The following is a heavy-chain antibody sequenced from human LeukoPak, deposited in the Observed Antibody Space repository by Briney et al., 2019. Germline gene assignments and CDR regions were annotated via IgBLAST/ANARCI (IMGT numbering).Heavy chain of an antibody. CDR2: INHSGST. CDR1: GGSFSGYY. Sequence: SETLSLTCAVYGGSFSGYYWSWIRQPPGKGLEWSGEINHSGSTNYNPSLKSRVTISVDTSKNQFSLKLSSVTAADTAVYYCARKGRRYQLPPYYYYGMDVWGKGTKVTVSS. J-gene: IGHJ6*04. D-gene: IGHD2-2*01. CDR3: ARKGRRYQLPPYYYYGMDV. V-gene: IGHV4-34*01.